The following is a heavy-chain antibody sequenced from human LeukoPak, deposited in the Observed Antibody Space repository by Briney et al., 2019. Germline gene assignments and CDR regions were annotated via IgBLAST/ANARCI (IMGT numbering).Heavy chain of an antibody. V-gene: IGHV3-21*04. D-gene: IGHD6-19*01. CDR2: ISSSSSYI. J-gene: IGHJ4*02. CDR1: GFTFSSYS. Sequence: PGGSLRLSCAASGFTFSSYSMNWVRQAPGKGLEWVSSISSSSSYIYYADSVKGRFTISRDNAKNSLYLQMNSLRAEDTAVYYCAPLAVADDYFDYWGQGTLVTVSS. CDR3: APLAVADDYFDY.